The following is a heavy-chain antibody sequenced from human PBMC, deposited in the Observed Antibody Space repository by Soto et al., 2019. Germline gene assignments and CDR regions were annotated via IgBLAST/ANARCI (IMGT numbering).Heavy chain of an antibody. CDR3: ARPRPHYYGSGRNYYGMDV. V-gene: IGHV1-69*01. J-gene: IGHJ6*02. D-gene: IGHD3-10*01. CDR1: GGTFSSYA. CDR2: IIPIFGTA. Sequence: QVQLVQSGAEVKKPGSSVKVSCKASGGTFSSYAISWVRQAPGQGLEWMGGIIPIFGTANYAQKFQGRVTIPADESTSTAYMGLSSLRSEDTAVYYCARPRPHYYGSGRNYYGMDVWGQGTTVTVSS.